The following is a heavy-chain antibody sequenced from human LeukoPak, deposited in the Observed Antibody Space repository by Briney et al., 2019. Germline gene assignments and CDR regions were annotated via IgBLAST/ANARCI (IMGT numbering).Heavy chain of an antibody. CDR3: ARGRGYSYGNWYFDL. CDR2: IYTSGST. V-gene: IGHV4-4*07. CDR1: GFTFSSYG. D-gene: IGHD5-18*01. Sequence: GSLRLSCAASGFTFSSYGMSWIRQPAGKGLEWIGRIYTSGSTNYNPSLKSRVTISVDTSKNQFSLKLSSVTAADTAVYYCARGRGYSYGNWYFDLWGRGTLVTVSS. J-gene: IGHJ2*01.